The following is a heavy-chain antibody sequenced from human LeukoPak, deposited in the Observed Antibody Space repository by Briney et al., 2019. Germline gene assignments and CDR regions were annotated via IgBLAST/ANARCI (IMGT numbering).Heavy chain of an antibody. V-gene: IGHV4-31*11. CDR1: GGSFSGYY. Sequence: PSETLSLTCAVYGGSFSGYYWSWIRQHPGKGLEWIGYIYYSGSTYYNPSLKSRVTISVDTSKNQFSLKLSSVTAADTAVYYCARVVGATWFDPWGQGTLVTVSS. J-gene: IGHJ5*02. CDR3: ARVVGATWFDP. CDR2: IYYSGST. D-gene: IGHD1-26*01.